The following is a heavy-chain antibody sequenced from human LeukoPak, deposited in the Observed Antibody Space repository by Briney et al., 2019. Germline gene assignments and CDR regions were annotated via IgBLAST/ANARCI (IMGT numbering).Heavy chain of an antibody. V-gene: IGHV1-2*02. Sequence: ASVKVSCKASGYTFTGYYMHWVRQAPGQGLEWMGWINPNSGGTNYAQKFQGRVTMTRDTSISTAYMELSRLRSDDTAVYYCARGLGYSSSFLAYWGQGTLVTVSS. D-gene: IGHD6-6*01. J-gene: IGHJ4*02. CDR2: INPNSGGT. CDR1: GYTFTGYY. CDR3: ARGLGYSSSFLAY.